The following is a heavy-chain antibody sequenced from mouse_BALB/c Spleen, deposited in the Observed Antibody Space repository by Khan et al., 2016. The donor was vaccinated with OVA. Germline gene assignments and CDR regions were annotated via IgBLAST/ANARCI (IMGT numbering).Heavy chain of an antibody. V-gene: IGHV14-3*02. CDR2: IDPANGYT. J-gene: IGHJ3*01. Sequence: VQLQQSGAELVKPGASVKLSCTTSGFNIKDTYIHWVKQRPEQGLEWIGRIDPANGYTKFDPKFQGKATITTDTSSNTAYLQLSSLTSEDTAVYYCARINYYDGSYWGQGTLVTVSS. CDR3: ARINYYDGSY. CDR1: GFNIKDTY. D-gene: IGHD1-1*01.